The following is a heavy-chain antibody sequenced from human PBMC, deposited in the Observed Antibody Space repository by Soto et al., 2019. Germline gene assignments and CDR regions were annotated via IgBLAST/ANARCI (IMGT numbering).Heavy chain of an antibody. V-gene: IGHV1-2*02. CDR1: GYSLTEYY. Sequence: ASVKVSCKASGYSLTEYYLHWVRQAPGQGLEWMGWINPTTGGTTYAQKFEGRVTMTRDRSVNTAYMELSRLRTDDTALYFCARASGRPLAVYAPLGFWGQGGLVTVSS. CDR2: INPTTGGT. J-gene: IGHJ4*02. CDR3: ARASGRPLAVYAPLGF. D-gene: IGHD2-2*01.